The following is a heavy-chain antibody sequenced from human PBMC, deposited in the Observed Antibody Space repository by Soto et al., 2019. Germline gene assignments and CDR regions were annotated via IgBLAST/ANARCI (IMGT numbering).Heavy chain of an antibody. J-gene: IGHJ6*02. CDR1: GGTFSSYA. D-gene: IGHD6-13*01. V-gene: IGHV1-69*01. CDR2: IIPILGTA. Sequence: QVQLVQSGAEVKKPGSSVKVSCKASGGTFSSYAISWVRQAPGQGLEWMGGIIPILGTANYAQKFQGRVTITADESTSTAYMELSSLRSEDTAVYYCAIGSYSSSSYYYYYRMDVWGQGTTVTVSS. CDR3: AIGSYSSSSYYYYYRMDV.